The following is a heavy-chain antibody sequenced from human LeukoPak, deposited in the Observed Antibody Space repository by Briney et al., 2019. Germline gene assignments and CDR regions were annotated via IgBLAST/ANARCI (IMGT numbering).Heavy chain of an antibody. J-gene: IGHJ4*02. D-gene: IGHD4-17*01. CDR1: GFTFSNYA. CDR3: ARESNYGDHHGGFDY. Sequence: GGSLRLSCAASGFTFSNYAMSWVRQAPGKELEWVSAIQGSGGRTYYADSVKGWFTISRDNSKNTLYLLMNSLRAEDTAVYYCARESNYGDHHGGFDYWGQGTLVTVSS. V-gene: IGHV3-23*01. CDR2: IQGSGGRT.